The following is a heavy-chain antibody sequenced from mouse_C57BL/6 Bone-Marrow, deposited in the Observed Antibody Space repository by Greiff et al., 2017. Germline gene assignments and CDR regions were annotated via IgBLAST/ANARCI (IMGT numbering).Heavy chain of an antibody. D-gene: IGHD2-3*01. CDR3: TGRDGDYAMDY. CDR2: IRLKSDNYAT. J-gene: IGHJ4*01. CDR1: GFTFSNYW. V-gene: IGHV6-3*01. Sequence: EVMLVESGGGLVQPGGSMKLSCVASGFTFSNYWMNWVRQSPEKGLEWVAQIRLKSDNYATHYAESVKGRFTISRDDSKSSVYLQLNNLRAEDTGIYYCTGRDGDYAMDYWGQGTSVTVSS.